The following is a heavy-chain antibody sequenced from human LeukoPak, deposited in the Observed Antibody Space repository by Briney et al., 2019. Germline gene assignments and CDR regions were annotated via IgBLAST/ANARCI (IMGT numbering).Heavy chain of an antibody. J-gene: IGHJ4*02. CDR2: ISGSGGST. CDR3: AKDFEYSGYSSSNFDY. Sequence: GGSLRLSCAASGFTFSSYAMSWVRQAPGKGLEWVSGISGSGGSTYYADSVKGRFTISRDNSNHPLFLQMNSLRAEDTAVYYCAKDFEYSGYSSSNFDYWGQGTLVTVSS. V-gene: IGHV3-23*01. D-gene: IGHD6-13*01. CDR1: GFTFSSYA.